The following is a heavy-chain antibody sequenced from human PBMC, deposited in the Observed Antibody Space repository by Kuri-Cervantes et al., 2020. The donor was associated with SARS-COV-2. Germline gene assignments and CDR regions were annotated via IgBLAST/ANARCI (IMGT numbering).Heavy chain of an antibody. CDR2: ISYDGSNK. CDR3: AKGSYCSSTSCPYGMDV. CDR1: GFTFSNAW. Sequence: GGSLRLSCAASGFTFSNAWMSWVRQAPGKGLEWVAVISYDGSNKYYADSVKGRFTISRDNSKNTLYLQMNSLRAEDTAVYYCAKGSYCSSTSCPYGMDVWGQGTTVTVSS. J-gene: IGHJ6*02. V-gene: IGHV3-30*18. D-gene: IGHD2-2*01.